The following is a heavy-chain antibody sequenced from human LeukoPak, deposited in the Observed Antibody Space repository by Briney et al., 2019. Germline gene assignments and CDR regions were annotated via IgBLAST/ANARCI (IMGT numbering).Heavy chain of an antibody. CDR2: INPNSGGT. V-gene: IGHV1-2*04. CDR1: GYTFTGYY. D-gene: IGHD6-19*01. J-gene: IGHJ6*02. Sequence: ASVKVSCKASGYTFTGYYMHWVRQAPGQGLEWMGWINPNSGGTNYAQKFQGWVTMTRDTSISTAYMELSRLRSDDTAVYYCARDTAGDYYYYYGMDVWGQGTTVTVSS. CDR3: ARDTAGDYYYYYGMDV.